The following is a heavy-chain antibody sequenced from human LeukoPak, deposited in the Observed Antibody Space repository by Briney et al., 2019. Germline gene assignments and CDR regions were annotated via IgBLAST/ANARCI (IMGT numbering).Heavy chain of an antibody. CDR3: AREGYSGYDLDY. J-gene: IGHJ4*02. Sequence: GGSLRLSCAASGYTFTSYGISWVRQAPGQGLEWMGWISAYNGNTNYAQKLQGRVTMTTDTSTSTAYMELRSLRSDDTAVYYCAREGYSGYDLDYWGQGTLVTVSS. D-gene: IGHD5-12*01. V-gene: IGHV1-18*01. CDR2: ISAYNGNT. CDR1: GYTFTSYG.